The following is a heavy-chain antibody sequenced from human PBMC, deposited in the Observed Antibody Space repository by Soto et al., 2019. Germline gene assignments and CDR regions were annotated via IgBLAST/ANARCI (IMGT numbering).Heavy chain of an antibody. CDR1: GYTFATYD. CDR2: MNPISGNT. J-gene: IGHJ5*01. Sequence: QVQLVQSGAEVKTPGASVKVSCKASGYTFATYDINWARQAPGQGLEWMGWMNPISGNTGNAQKLQGRLTMTGDIALCIAHVELSSLRNAETAVYYGGRSDGSIWARLDSWGHGPLVTVS. CDR3: GRSDGSIWARLDS. V-gene: IGHV1-8*01. D-gene: IGHD2-21*01.